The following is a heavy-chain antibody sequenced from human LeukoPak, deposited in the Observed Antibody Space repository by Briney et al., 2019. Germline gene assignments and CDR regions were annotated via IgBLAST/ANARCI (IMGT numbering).Heavy chain of an antibody. D-gene: IGHD3-10*01. J-gene: IGHJ4*02. V-gene: IGHV3-23*01. CDR2: ISGSGGGT. CDR1: GFTFSSYS. CDR3: AKDFVRLNYYDSGSYADY. Sequence: GGSLRLSCAASGFTFSSYSMNWVRQAPGEGLEWVSSISGSGGGTYYADSVKGRFTISRDNSKNTLYLQMNSLRAEDTAVYYCAKDFVRLNYYDSGSYADYWGQGTLVTVSS.